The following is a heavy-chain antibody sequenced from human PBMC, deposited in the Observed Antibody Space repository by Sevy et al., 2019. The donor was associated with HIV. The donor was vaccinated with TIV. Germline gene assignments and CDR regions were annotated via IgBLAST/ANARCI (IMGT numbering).Heavy chain of an antibody. J-gene: IGHJ4*02. CDR2: ISSSSTV. D-gene: IGHD3-10*01. V-gene: IGHV3-48*02. CDR3: ARPQGSGSYTGY. CDR1: GFTFSTYS. Sequence: GGSLRLSCAASGFTFSTYSMTWVRQAPGKGLEWVSYISSSSTVYYADSVKGRFTISRDNAKNSLYLQMNSLRDEDTAVYYCARPQGSGSYTGYWGQGTLVTVSS.